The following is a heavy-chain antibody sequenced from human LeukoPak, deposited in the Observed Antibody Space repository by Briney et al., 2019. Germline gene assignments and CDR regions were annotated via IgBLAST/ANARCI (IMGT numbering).Heavy chain of an antibody. CDR2: IRSSGGVT. J-gene: IGHJ4*02. CDR3: ARDGVSLGPDFDY. D-gene: IGHD3-16*01. CDR1: GFTLSDYS. Sequence: GGSLRLSCALSGFTLSDYSMNWVRQAPGKGRERVSYIRSSGGVTFYARSVKGRFTISRDNAKTSLYLQMNSLRDEDTAVYYCARDGVSLGPDFDYWGQGTLVTVSS. V-gene: IGHV3-48*02.